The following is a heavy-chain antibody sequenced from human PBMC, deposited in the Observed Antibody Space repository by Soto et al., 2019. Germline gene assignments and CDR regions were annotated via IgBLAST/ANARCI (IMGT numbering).Heavy chain of an antibody. Sequence: GASVKVSCKASGGTFSSYTISWVRQAPGQGLEWMGRIIPILGIANYAQKFQGRVTITADKSTSTAYMELSSLRSEDTAVYYCARDRYCSSTSCPNDAFDIWGQGTMVTVS. D-gene: IGHD2-2*01. V-gene: IGHV1-69*04. CDR2: IIPILGIA. CDR1: GGTFSSYT. CDR3: ARDRYCSSTSCPNDAFDI. J-gene: IGHJ3*02.